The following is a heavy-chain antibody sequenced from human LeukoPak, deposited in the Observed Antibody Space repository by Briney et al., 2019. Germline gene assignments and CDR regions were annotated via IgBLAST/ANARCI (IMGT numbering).Heavy chain of an antibody. D-gene: IGHD3-16*01. CDR1: GFTFSSYG. Sequence: PGGSLRLSCAASGFTFSSYGMHWVRQAPGRGLEWVAVISYDGSNTYYADSVKGRFTISRDNSKNTLYLQMNSLRAEDTAVYYCAKDTEYYDSNNSLCDYWGQGTQVTVSS. CDR2: ISYDGSNT. V-gene: IGHV3-30*18. J-gene: IGHJ4*02. CDR3: AKDTEYYDSNNSLCDY.